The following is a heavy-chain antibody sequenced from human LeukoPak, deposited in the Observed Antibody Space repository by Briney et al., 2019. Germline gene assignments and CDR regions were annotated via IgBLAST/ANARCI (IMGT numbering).Heavy chain of an antibody. CDR2: IYSGGST. CDR1: GFTVSSNY. Sequence: PGGSLRLSCAASGFTVSSNYMSWVRQAPGKGLEWVSVIYSGGSTYYADSVKGRFTISRDNSKNTLYLQMNSLRAEDTAVYYCARGERRYYYDSSGYPYWGQGTLVTVSS. V-gene: IGHV3-53*01. D-gene: IGHD3-22*01. CDR3: ARGERRYYYDSSGYPY. J-gene: IGHJ4*02.